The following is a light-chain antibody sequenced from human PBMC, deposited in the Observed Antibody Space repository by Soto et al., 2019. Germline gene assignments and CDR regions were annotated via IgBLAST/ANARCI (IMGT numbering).Light chain of an antibody. CDR2: GAS. V-gene: IGKV3-20*01. CDR1: QSVSSSV. Sequence: EIVLTQSPGTLSLSPGERATLSCRASQSVSSSVLAWYQQKPGQAPRLLIYGASNRATGIPDRFSGSGSGTDFTLTISRLEPEDFAVYYCQQYVTSPWAFGQGTKVDI. J-gene: IGKJ1*01. CDR3: QQYVTSPWA.